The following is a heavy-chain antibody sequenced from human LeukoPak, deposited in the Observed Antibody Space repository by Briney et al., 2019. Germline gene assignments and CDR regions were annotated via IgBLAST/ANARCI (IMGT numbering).Heavy chain of an antibody. J-gene: IGHJ5*02. CDR3: AKDGYYGSGSPNWFDP. CDR2: ISSSSSTI. V-gene: IGHV3-48*04. CDR1: GFTFSSYS. Sequence: PGGSLRLSCAASGFTFSSYSMNWVRQAPGKGLEWVSYISSSSSTIYYADSVKGRFTISRDNAKNSLYLQMNSLRAEDTALYYCAKDGYYGSGSPNWFDPWGQGTLVTVSS. D-gene: IGHD3-10*01.